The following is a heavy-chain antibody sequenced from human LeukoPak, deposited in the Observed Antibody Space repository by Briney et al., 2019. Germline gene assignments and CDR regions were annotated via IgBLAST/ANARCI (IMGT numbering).Heavy chain of an antibody. CDR1: GYTFTSHY. J-gene: IGHJ5*02. Sequence: GASVKVSCKASGYTFTSHYMHWVRQAPGQGLEWMGIINPSGGSTSYAQKFQGRVTMTTDTSTSTAYMELRSLRSDDTAVYYCARGSGGAAAGIPYNWFDPWGQGTLVTVSS. CDR3: ARGSGGAAAGIPYNWFDP. D-gene: IGHD6-13*01. CDR2: INPSGGST. V-gene: IGHV1-46*01.